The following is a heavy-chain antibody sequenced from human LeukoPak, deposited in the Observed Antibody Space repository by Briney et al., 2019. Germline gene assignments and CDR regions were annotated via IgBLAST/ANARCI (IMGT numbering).Heavy chain of an antibody. J-gene: IGHJ6*03. CDR3: ARSSGWYHRGPDYYYYYMDV. CDR1: GFIFSTYW. V-gene: IGHV3-21*01. Sequence: GGSLRLSCAASGFIFSTYWMSWVRQVPGKGLEWVSSISSSSSYIYYADSVKGRFTISRDNAKNSLYLQMNSLRAEDTAVYYCARSSGWYHRGPDYYYYYMDVWGKGTTVTVS. D-gene: IGHD6-19*01. CDR2: ISSSSSYI.